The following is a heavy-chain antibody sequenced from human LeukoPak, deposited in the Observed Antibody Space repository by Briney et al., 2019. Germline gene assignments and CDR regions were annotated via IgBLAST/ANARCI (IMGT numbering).Heavy chain of an antibody. V-gene: IGHV4-59*08. CDR1: SGSISSYY. Sequence: PSETLSLTCTVSSGSISSYYWSWIRQPPGKGLEWIGYIYYSGSTNYNPSLKSRVTISVDTSKNQFSLKLSSVTAADTAVYYCARHSVFDIWGQGTMVTVSS. J-gene: IGHJ3*02. CDR3: ARHSVFDI. D-gene: IGHD3-10*01. CDR2: IYYSGST.